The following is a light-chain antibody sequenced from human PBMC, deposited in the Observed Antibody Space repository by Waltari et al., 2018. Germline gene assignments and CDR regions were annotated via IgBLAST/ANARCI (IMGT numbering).Light chain of an antibody. V-gene: IGLV2-11*01. CDR1: SSDVGYYNY. J-gene: IGLJ2*01. CDR2: DVT. CDR3: CSYAGSYLRV. Sequence: QSALTQPRSVSGSPGQSVTIACTGTSSDVGYYNYVYWYQQHPGKAPKLMIYDVTEPPSGGPDRFSVSKSGHTASLTISGLQADDEADYYCCSYAGSYLRVFGGGTKLTVL.